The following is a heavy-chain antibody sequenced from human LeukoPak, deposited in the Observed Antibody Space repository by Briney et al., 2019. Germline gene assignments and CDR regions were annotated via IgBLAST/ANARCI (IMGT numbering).Heavy chain of an antibody. D-gene: IGHD2-8*01. V-gene: IGHV3-30-3*01. CDR1: GFTFSSYA. CDR3: ARDRGYCTNGVCSPPNFDY. Sequence: GSLRLSCAASGFTFSSYAMHWVRQAPGKGLEWVAVISYDGSNKYYADSVKGRFTISRDNSKNTLYLQMNSLRAEDTAVYYCARDRGYCTNGVCSPPNFDYWGQGTLVTVSS. J-gene: IGHJ4*02. CDR2: ISYDGSNK.